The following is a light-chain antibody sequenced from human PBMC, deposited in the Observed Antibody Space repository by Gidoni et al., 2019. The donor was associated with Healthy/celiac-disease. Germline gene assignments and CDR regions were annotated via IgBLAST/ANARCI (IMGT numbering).Light chain of an antibody. CDR3: CSYAGSYTFVV. J-gene: IGLJ2*01. CDR1: SSDVGGYNY. V-gene: IGLV2-11*01. CDR2: DVS. Sequence: QSDLTQPRSVPGPPGQSVTISCTGTSSDVGGYNYVSWYQQHPGKAPKLMIYDVSKRPSGVPDRFSGSKSGNTASLTISGLQAEDEADYYCCSYAGSYTFVVFGGGTKLTVL.